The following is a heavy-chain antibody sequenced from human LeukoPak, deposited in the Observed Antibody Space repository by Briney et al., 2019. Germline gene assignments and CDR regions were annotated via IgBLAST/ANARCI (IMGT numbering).Heavy chain of an antibody. CDR1: GFTFSSYS. D-gene: IGHD6-6*01. CDR2: ISSSSSYI. CDR3: ARVGSLAAQNKYGMDV. V-gene: IGHV3-21*01. J-gene: IGHJ6*02. Sequence: PGGSLRLSCAASGFTFSSYSMNWVRQAPGKGLEWVSSISSSSSYIYYADSVKGRFTISRDNAKNSLYLQMNSLRAEDTAVYYCARVGSLAAQNKYGMDVWGQGSTVSVSS.